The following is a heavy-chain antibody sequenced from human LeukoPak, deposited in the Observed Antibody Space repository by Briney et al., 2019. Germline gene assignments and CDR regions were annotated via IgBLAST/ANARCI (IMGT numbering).Heavy chain of an antibody. CDR1: GGSISSYY. D-gene: IGHD6-19*01. V-gene: IGHV4-59*01. J-gene: IGHJ6*03. CDR2: IYYSGST. CDR3: ARALSSGWYGPVYYYYYYMDV. Sequence: PSETLSLTCTVSGGSISSYYWSWIRQPPGKGLEWIGYIYYSGSTNYNPSLKSRVTISVDTSKNQFSLKLSSVTAADTAVYYCARALSSGWYGPVYYYYYYMDVWGKGTTVTISS.